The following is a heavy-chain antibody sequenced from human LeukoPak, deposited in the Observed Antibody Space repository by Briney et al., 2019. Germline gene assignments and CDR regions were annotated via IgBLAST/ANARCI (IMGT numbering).Heavy chain of an antibody. J-gene: IGHJ4*02. CDR3: ARRFMGLLDPGGFDY. CDR1: GGSISSYY. CDR2: IYYSGST. D-gene: IGHD1-7*01. Sequence: SETLSLTCTVSGGSISSYYWSWIRQPPGKGLEWIGYIYYSGSTNYNPSLKSRVTISVDTSKNQFSLKLSSVTAADTAVYYCARRFMGLLDPGGFDYWGQGTLVTVSS. V-gene: IGHV4-59*08.